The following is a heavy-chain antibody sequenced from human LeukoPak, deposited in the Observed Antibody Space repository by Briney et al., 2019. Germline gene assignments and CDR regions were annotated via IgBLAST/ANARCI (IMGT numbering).Heavy chain of an antibody. J-gene: IGHJ3*02. CDR3: ARDRYLGAFDI. D-gene: IGHD3-9*01. CDR1: GFTFSSYA. CDR2: ISSHGGST. Sequence: PGGSLRLSCVASGFTFSSYAMHWVRQAPGKGPEYVSAISSHGGSTYYANSVKGRFTISRDNSKNTLYLQMNSLRAEDTAVYYCARDRYLGAFDIWGQGTMVTVSS. V-gene: IGHV3-64*01.